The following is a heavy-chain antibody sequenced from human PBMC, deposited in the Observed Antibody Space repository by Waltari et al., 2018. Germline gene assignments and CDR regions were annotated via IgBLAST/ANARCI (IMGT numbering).Heavy chain of an antibody. CDR2: IYTSGST. J-gene: IGHJ4*02. D-gene: IGHD1-26*01. V-gene: IGHV4-61*02. CDR1: GGSIDSGRYY. CDR3: ARGPLLSKVDY. Sequence: QVQLQESGPGLVKPSQPLSLTCTVSGGSIDSGRYYWSWIRQPAGKGLEWIGRIYTSGSTNYNPSLKSRVTISVDTSKNQFSLNLSSVTAADTAVYYCARGPLLSKVDYWGQGTLVTVSS.